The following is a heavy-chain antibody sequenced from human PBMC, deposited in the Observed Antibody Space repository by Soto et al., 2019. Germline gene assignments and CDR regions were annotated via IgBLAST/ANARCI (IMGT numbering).Heavy chain of an antibody. V-gene: IGHV3-33*01. D-gene: IGHD3-9*01. CDR1: GFTFSSYG. J-gene: IGHJ6*02. CDR2: IWYDGSNK. Sequence: GGSLRLSCAASGFTFSSYGMHWVRQAPGKGLEWVAVIWYDGSNKYYADSVKGRFTISRDNSKNTLYLQMNSLRAEDTAVYYCARELTERYYDILTGYPPNNYYGMDVWGQGTTVTVSS. CDR3: ARELTERYYDILTGYPPNNYYGMDV.